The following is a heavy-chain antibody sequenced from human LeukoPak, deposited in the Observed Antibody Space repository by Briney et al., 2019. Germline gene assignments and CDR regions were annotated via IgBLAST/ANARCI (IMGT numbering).Heavy chain of an antibody. CDR1: GGSFSGYY. CDR3: ARDLTTVTTGVRPYYYGMDV. V-gene: IGHV4-34*01. D-gene: IGHD4-17*01. J-gene: IGHJ6*02. Sequence: SETLSLTCAVYGGSFSGYYWSWIRQPPGKGLEWIGEINHSGSTNYNPSLKSRVTISVDTSKNQFSLKLSSVTAADTAVYYCARDLTTVTTGVRPYYYGMDVWGQGTTVTVSS. CDR2: INHSGST.